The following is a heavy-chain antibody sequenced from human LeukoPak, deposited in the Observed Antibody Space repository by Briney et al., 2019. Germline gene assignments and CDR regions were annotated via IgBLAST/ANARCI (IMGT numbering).Heavy chain of an antibody. D-gene: IGHD2-2*01. CDR2: INHSEST. V-gene: IGHV4-34*01. J-gene: IGHJ6*04. CDR3: ARGRGYCSSTSCYPHYYGMDV. CDR1: GESFSGYY. Sequence: SETLSLTCAVYGESFSGYYWSWVRQPPGKGLELVGEINHSESTNYNPSLKSRVTISVDTSKNQFSLKLSSVTAADTAVYYCARGRGYCSSTSCYPHYYGMDVWGKGTTVTVSS.